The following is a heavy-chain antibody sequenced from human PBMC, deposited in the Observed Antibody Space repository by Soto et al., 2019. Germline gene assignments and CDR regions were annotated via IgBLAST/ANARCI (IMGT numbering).Heavy chain of an antibody. J-gene: IGHJ4*02. Sequence: GGSLRLSCAASGFTFSSYAMSWVRQAPGKGLEWVSAISGSGGSTYYADSVKGRFTISRDNSKNTLYLQMNSLRAEDTAVYYCARITDYVRPEYYFDYWGQGTLVTVSS. CDR3: ARITDYVRPEYYFDY. D-gene: IGHD3-10*02. CDR1: GFTFSSYA. V-gene: IGHV3-23*01. CDR2: ISGSGGST.